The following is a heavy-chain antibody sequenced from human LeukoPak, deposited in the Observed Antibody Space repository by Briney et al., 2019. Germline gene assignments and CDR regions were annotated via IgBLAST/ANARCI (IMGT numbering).Heavy chain of an antibody. Sequence: SVKVSCKASGGTFSSYAISWVRQAPGQGLEWMGGIIPIFGTANYAQKFQGRVTITADESTSTAYMELSSLRAEDTAVYYCARGLQGYYDSLTGYYRGRYYFDYWGQGTLVTVSS. CDR2: IIPIFGTA. CDR1: GGTFSSYA. V-gene: IGHV1-69*13. J-gene: IGHJ4*02. CDR3: ARGLQGYYDSLTGYYRGRYYFDY. D-gene: IGHD3-9*01.